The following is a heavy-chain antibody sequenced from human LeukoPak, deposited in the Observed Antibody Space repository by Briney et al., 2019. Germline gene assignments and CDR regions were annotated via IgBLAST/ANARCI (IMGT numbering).Heavy chain of an antibody. CDR3: ARDQDGMDV. CDR2: TYYRSRWYH. J-gene: IGHJ6*02. CDR1: GDSVSSNTGA. V-gene: IGHV6-1*01. Sequence: SQTLSLTCALSGDSVSSNTGAWNWIRQSPSRGLEWLGRTYYRSRWYHDYAMSVKSRITINPDTSKNQFSLYLNSVTPEDTAVYYCARDQDGMDVWGQGTTVTVSS.